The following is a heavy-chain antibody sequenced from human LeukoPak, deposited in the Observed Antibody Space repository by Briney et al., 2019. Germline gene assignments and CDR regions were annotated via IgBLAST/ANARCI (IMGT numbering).Heavy chain of an antibody. D-gene: IGHD3-22*01. Sequence: GGSLRLSCAASGFTFSSYGMHWVRQAPGKGLEWVAFIRYDGSNKYYADSVKGRFTISRDNSKNTLYLQMNSLRAEDTAVYYCARDGSYYDSSGYYGYWGQGTLVTVSS. CDR1: GFTFSSYG. J-gene: IGHJ4*02. CDR2: IRYDGSNK. CDR3: ARDGSYYDSSGYYGY. V-gene: IGHV3-30*02.